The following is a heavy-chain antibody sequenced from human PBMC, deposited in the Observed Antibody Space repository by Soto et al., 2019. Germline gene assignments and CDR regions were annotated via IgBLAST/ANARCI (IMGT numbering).Heavy chain of an antibody. J-gene: IGHJ4*02. CDR2: ISYDGSNK. V-gene: IGHV3-30-3*01. D-gene: IGHD2-2*01. Sequence: GGSLRLSCAASGFTFSSYAMHWVRQAPGKGLEWVAVISYDGSNKYYADSVKGRFTISRDNSKNTLYLQMNSLRAEDTAVYYCARNLQDPATLDYYFDYWGQGTLVTVSS. CDR1: GFTFSSYA. CDR3: ARNLQDPATLDYYFDY.